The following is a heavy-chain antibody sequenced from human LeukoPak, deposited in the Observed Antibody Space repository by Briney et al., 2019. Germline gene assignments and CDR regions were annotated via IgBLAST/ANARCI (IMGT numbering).Heavy chain of an antibody. V-gene: IGHV1-2*02. D-gene: IGHD6-13*01. J-gene: IGHJ6*02. CDR1: GYTFTGYY. Sequence: ASVKVSCKASGYTFTGYYMHWVRQAPGQGLGWMGWINPNSGGTNYAQKFQGRVTMTRDTSISTAYMELSRLRSDDTAVYYCARAGAYSSSWYGRGYYYYGMDVWGQGTTVTVSS. CDR3: ARAGAYSSSWYGRGYYYYGMDV. CDR2: INPNSGGT.